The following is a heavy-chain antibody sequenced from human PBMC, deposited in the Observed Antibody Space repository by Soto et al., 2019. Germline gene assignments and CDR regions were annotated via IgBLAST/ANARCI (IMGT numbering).Heavy chain of an antibody. D-gene: IGHD2-15*01. Sequence: PSETLSLTCTVSGGSISCSCWSWIRQTPGKVLEWVGYIHYSGSTNYNPSLKSRVTMSVDSAKNQFSLQLSPVTAADTAVYFCTKYRRTDAEGYSFDYWGQGALVTVSS. CDR3: TKYRRTDAEGYSFDY. V-gene: IGHV4-59*01. J-gene: IGHJ4*02. CDR1: GGSISCSC. CDR2: IHYSGST.